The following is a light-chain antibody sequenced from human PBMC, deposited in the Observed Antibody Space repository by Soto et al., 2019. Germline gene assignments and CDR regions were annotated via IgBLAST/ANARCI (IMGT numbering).Light chain of an antibody. Sequence: DIQMTQSPSTLSASVGDRVTITCRASQMIYTWLAWYQQKPGKAPKLLIYEASSLDVGVPSRFSGSGSGTEFTLTISXLQLEDFATYYCQQYSTFWTFGQGTKVDIK. J-gene: IGKJ1*01. V-gene: IGKV1-5*03. CDR1: QMIYTW. CDR3: QQYSTFWT. CDR2: EAS.